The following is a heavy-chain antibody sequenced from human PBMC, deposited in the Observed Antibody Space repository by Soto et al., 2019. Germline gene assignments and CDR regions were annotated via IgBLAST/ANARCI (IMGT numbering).Heavy chain of an antibody. Sequence: GGSLRLSCAASGFTFRNYSMNWVRQAPGKGLEWVSHISIGGTTIDYADSVKGRFTISRDNSKNTLYLQMNSLRSEDTAVYYCATYPGGWLRVSEYFQHWGQGTLVTVS. CDR1: GFTFRNYS. CDR2: ISIGGTTI. V-gene: IGHV3-48*01. D-gene: IGHD5-12*01. J-gene: IGHJ1*01. CDR3: ATYPGGWLRVSEYFQH.